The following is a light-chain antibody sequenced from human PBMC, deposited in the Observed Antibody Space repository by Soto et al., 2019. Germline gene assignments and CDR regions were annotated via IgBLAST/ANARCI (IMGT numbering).Light chain of an antibody. CDR1: QSVKTF. CDR2: DAS. V-gene: IGKV3-11*02. J-gene: IGKJ5*01. Sequence: LTQSPATLPLSPGEIATVWRRASQSVKTFLVWYQQRPGQAPRLLIHDASHRAAGIPARFSGSGFGREFALPIFCLEPEDAAVYYCPQRSNWRPITFGQGTRLE. CDR3: PQRSNWRPIT.